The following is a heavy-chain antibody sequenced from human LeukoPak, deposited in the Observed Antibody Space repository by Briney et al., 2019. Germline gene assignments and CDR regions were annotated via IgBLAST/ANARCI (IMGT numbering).Heavy chain of an antibody. V-gene: IGHV3-9*01. CDR2: ISWNSGSI. J-gene: IGHJ4*02. Sequence: GGSLRLSCAASGFTFSSYGMHWVRQAPGKGLEWVSGISWNSGSIGCADSVKGRFTISRDNAKNSLYLQMNSLRAEDTALYYCAKDISGYSGCDLFDYWGQGTLVTVSS. D-gene: IGHD5-12*01. CDR1: GFTFSSYG. CDR3: AKDISGYSGCDLFDY.